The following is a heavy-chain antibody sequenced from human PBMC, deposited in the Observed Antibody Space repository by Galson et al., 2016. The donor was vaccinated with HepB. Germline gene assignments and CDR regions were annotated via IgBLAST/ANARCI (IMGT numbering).Heavy chain of an antibody. CDR2: IKSKIDGGTG. D-gene: IGHD3-10*01. CDR1: GFTFSNAW. V-gene: IGHV3-15*07. J-gene: IGHJ6*02. CDR3: TTCYYCSGTYLPYYWFGMDV. Sequence: SLRLSCAASGFTFSNAWMIWVRQAPGKGLEWVASIKSKIDGGTGDYAAPVKGRFTISRDDSKNTVYLQTNSLKTEDTAVYYCTTCYYCSGTYLPYYWFGMDVWGQGTTVTVSS.